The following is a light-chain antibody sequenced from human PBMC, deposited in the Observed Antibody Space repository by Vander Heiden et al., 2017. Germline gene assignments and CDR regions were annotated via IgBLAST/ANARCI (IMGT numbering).Light chain of an antibody. CDR2: ATS. CDR3: QQADSFPYT. Sequence: DTQMTQSPSSLSASVGNRVTITCRASQVINDWLAWYQQKPGKPPKLLIYATSSLQSGVPSRFSASGSGTEFTLTISNLHPEDFATYYCQQADSFPYTFGPGTKLDIK. CDR1: QVINDW. V-gene: IGKV1D-12*01. J-gene: IGKJ2*01.